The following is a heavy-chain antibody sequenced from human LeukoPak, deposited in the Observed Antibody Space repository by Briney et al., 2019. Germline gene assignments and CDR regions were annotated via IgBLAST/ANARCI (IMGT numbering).Heavy chain of an antibody. CDR2: MNPNNGNT. CDR3: ARGKAEMAAIEH. CDR1: GYTFTSYG. D-gene: IGHD5-24*01. J-gene: IGHJ1*01. V-gene: IGHV1-8*01. Sequence: ASVKVSCKASGYTFTSYGLNWVRQATGQGLEWMGWMNPNNGNTGSAQKFQGRITMTRDTSITTAYMELSSLTSEDTAKYYCARGKAEMAAIEHWGQGTLVTVSS.